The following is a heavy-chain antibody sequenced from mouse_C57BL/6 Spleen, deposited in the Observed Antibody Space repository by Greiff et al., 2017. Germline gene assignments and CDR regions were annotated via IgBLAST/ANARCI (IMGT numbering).Heavy chain of an antibody. CDR1: GYTFTSYW. CDR2: IDPNSGGT. V-gene: IGHV1-72*01. CDR3: ARSNSNYVGYYAMDY. D-gene: IGHD2-5*01. J-gene: IGHJ4*01. Sequence: VQLQQSGAELVKPGASVKLSCKASGYTFTSYWMHWVKQRPGRGLEWIGRIDPNSGGTKYNEKFKSKATLTVDKPSSTAYMQLSSLTSDNSADYYCARSNSNYVGYYAMDYWGQGTSVTVSS.